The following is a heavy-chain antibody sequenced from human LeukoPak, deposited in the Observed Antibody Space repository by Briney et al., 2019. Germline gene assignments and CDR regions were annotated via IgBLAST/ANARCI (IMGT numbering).Heavy chain of an antibody. Sequence: SQTLSLTCAISGDSVSANGAAWNWIRQSPSRGLEWLGRTYYRSKWYNDYAVSVKSRITINPDTSKNQFSLQLNSVTPEDTAVYYCARVPYYDFPADAFDIWGQGTMVTVSS. J-gene: IGHJ3*02. CDR3: ARVPYYDFPADAFDI. CDR2: TYYRSKWYN. CDR1: GDSVSANGAA. V-gene: IGHV6-1*01. D-gene: IGHD3-3*01.